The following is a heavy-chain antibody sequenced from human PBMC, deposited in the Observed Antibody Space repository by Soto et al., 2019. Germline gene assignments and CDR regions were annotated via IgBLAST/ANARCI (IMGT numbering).Heavy chain of an antibody. CDR3: AKGEAAAGTSSWFDP. D-gene: IGHD6-13*01. CDR2: ISGSGGST. V-gene: IGHV3-23*01. Sequence: EVQLLESGGGLVQPGGSLRLSCAASGFTFNSYAMSWVRQAPGKGLEWVSAISGSGGSTYYADSVKGRFTISRDNSKNTLYRQINSLRAEDTAVYYCAKGEAAAGTSSWFDPWGQGTLVTVSS. CDR1: GFTFNSYA. J-gene: IGHJ5*02.